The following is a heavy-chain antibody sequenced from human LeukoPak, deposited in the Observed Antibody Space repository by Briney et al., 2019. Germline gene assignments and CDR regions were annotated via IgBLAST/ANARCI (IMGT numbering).Heavy chain of an antibody. CDR2: ISDNGGGT. CDR1: GFIFRNYA. CDR3: ARTTTVTTIHRYFDL. J-gene: IGHJ2*01. Sequence: GGSLRLSCVASGFIFRNYAMSWVRQAPGEGLEWVSGISDNGGGTYYADSLKGRFTISRDNSKNMLYLQMNSLRAEDTAVYYCARTTTVTTIHRYFDLWGRGTLVIVSS. D-gene: IGHD4-17*01. V-gene: IGHV3-23*01.